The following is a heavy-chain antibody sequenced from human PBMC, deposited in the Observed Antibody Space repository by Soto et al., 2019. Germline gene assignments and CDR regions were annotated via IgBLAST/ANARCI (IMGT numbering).Heavy chain of an antibody. CDR2: ISYEGSNK. Sequence: QVQLVESGGGVVQPGRSLRLSCAASGFTFSSYGMHWVRQAPGKGLEWVAVISYEGSNKYYADSVKGRFTISSDNSKNTLYLQMNSLRAEDTAVYYCAKGTFWSGYPDAFDIWGQGTMVTVSS. CDR3: AKGTFWSGYPDAFDI. CDR1: GFTFSSYG. D-gene: IGHD3-3*01. V-gene: IGHV3-30*18. J-gene: IGHJ3*02.